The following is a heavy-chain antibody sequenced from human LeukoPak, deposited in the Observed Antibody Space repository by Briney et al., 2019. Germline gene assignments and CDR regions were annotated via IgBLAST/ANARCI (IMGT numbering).Heavy chain of an antibody. V-gene: IGHV3-7*01. CDR3: ARGPSGYHNT. CDR2: IKQDGSEK. Sequence: GGSLRLSCAASGFTVRSSYMSWVRQAPGKGLEWVANIKQDGSEKYYVDSVKGRFTISRDNAKNSLYLQMNSLRAEDTAVYYCARGPSGYHNTGGQGTLVTVSS. J-gene: IGHJ4*02. CDR1: GFTVRSSY. D-gene: IGHD5-12*01.